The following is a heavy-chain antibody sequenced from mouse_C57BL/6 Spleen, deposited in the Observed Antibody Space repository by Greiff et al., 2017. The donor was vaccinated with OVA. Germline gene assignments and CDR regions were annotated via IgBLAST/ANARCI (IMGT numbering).Heavy chain of an antibody. V-gene: IGHV1-42*01. CDR1: GYSFTGYY. J-gene: IGHJ4*01. Sequence: VQLQQSGPELVKPGASVKISCKASGYSFTGYYMNWVKQSPEKSLEWIGEINPSTGGTTYNQKFKAKATLTVDKSSSTAYMQLRNSTSEDSEVYYCARRGLGPYYAMDYWGQGTSVTVSS. CDR3: ARRGLGPYYAMDY. CDR2: INPSTGGT. D-gene: IGHD4-1*01.